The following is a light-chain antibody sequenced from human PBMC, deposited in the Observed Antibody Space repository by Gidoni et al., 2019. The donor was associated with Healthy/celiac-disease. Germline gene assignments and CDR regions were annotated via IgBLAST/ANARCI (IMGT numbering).Light chain of an antibody. CDR3: QQYNNWPPLT. Sequence: EIVLTPSPATLSVSPGERATLSCRASQSVNSNLAWYQQKPGQAPRLLIYGASTRATGIPARFSGSGSGTEFTLTISSLQSEDFAVYYCQQYNNWPPLTFXGXTKVEIK. J-gene: IGKJ4*01. V-gene: IGKV3-15*01. CDR1: QSVNSN. CDR2: GAS.